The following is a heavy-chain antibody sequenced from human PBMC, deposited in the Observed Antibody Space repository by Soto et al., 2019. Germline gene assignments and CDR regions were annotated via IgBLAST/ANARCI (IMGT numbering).Heavy chain of an antibody. CDR3: AKGGAIVAAGTRVYLYNAMDV. V-gene: IGHV1-2*02. CDR1: GYTFTGYY. CDR2: INPNSGDT. Sequence: ASVKVSCKASGYTFTGYYVHWLRQAPGRGLEWMGWINPNSGDTYLAQRFQGRVTMNRDTSIGTAYMELRGLTSDDTAEYYCAKGGAIVAAGTRVYLYNAMDVWGQGTTVTVSS. J-gene: IGHJ6*02. D-gene: IGHD1-26*01.